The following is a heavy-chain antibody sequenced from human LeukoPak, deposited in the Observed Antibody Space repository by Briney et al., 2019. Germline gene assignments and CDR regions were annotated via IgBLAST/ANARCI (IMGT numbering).Heavy chain of an antibody. D-gene: IGHD5-18*01. CDR2: INWNGGST. CDR3: ATQQTGYSLFDP. Sequence: GGSLRLSCAASGFTFDDYGMSWVRQAPGKGLEWVSGINWNGGSTGYADSVKGRFTISRDNSKNTLYLQMNSLRAEDTAVYYCATQQTGYSLFDPWGQGTLVTVSS. CDR1: GFTFDDYG. V-gene: IGHV3-20*04. J-gene: IGHJ5*02.